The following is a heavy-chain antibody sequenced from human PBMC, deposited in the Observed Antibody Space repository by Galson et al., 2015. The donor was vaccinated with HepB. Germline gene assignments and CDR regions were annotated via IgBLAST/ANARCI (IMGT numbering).Heavy chain of an antibody. V-gene: IGHV3-13*01. CDR3: ARGGRGIAAAGTGVGYYYYGMDV. J-gene: IGHJ6*02. Sequence: SLRLSCAASGFTFSSYDMHWVRQATGKGLEWVSAIGTAGDTYYPGSVKGRFTISRENAKNSLYLQMNSLRAGDTAVYYCARGGRGIAAAGTGVGYYYYGMDVWGQGTTVTVSS. D-gene: IGHD6-13*01. CDR2: IGTAGDT. CDR1: GFTFSSYD.